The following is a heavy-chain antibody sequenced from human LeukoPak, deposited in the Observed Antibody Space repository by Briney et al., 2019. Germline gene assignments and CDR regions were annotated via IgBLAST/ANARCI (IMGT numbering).Heavy chain of an antibody. J-gene: IGHJ6*03. CDR2: ISAYNGNT. CDR3: ARGGPYYDFWSGYSNYYMDV. CDR1: GYTFTSYG. V-gene: IGHV1-18*01. D-gene: IGHD3-3*01. Sequence: ASVKVSCKASGYTFTSYGISWVRQAPGQGLEWMGWISAYNGNTNYAQKLQGRVTMTTDTSTSTAYMELRSLRSDDTAVYYCARGGPYYDFWSGYSNYYMDVWGKGTTVTVSS.